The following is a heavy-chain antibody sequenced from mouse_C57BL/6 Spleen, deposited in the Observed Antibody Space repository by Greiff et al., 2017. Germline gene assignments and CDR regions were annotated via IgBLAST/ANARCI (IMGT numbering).Heavy chain of an antibody. CDR3: ARTGATVVEPNWYFDV. CDR2: IYPGSGNN. V-gene: IGHV1-84*01. CDR1: GYTFTDYY. Sequence: LQESGPELVKPGASVKISCKASGYTFTDYYINWVKQRPGQGLEWIGWIYPGSGNNKYNEQFKGKATLTVDTSYSTSYMQLSSLTSEDSAVYFCARTGATVVEPNWYFDVWGTGTTVTVSS. D-gene: IGHD1-1*01. J-gene: IGHJ1*03.